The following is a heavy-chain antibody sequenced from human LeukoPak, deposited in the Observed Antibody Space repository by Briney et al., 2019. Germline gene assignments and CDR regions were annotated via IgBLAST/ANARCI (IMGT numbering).Heavy chain of an antibody. V-gene: IGHV4-39*01. CDR2: IYYGGNT. CDR3: ARHPKGYFSRFDP. CDR1: GGSISSTTHY. J-gene: IGHJ5*02. Sequence: PSETLSLTCTVSGGSISSTTHYWGWIRQPPGKGLEWIGSIYYGGNTDYNPSLKSRVTISVDTSKNQFSLKLNSVTAADTAVYYCARHPKGYFSRFDPWGQGTLVTVSS. D-gene: IGHD2-15*01.